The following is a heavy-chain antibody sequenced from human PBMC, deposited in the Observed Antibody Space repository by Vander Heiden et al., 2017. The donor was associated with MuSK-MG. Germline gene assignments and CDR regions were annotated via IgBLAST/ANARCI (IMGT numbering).Heavy chain of an antibody. CDR1: GGPFSSYA. CDR3: ASAPPLTISRRDDYYYYMDV. CDR2: IIPIFGTA. V-gene: IGHV1-69*01. J-gene: IGHJ6*03. Sequence: QVQLVQSGAEVKKPGSSGKVSCKASGGPFSSYAISWVRQAPGQGLEWMGGIIPIFGTANYAQKFQGRVTITADESTSTAYMELSSLRSEDTAVYYCASAPPLTISRRDDYYYYMDVWGKGTTVTVSS. D-gene: IGHD3-3*01.